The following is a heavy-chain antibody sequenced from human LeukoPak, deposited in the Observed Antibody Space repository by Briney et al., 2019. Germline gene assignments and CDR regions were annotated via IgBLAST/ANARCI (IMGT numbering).Heavy chain of an antibody. V-gene: IGHV1-2*02. D-gene: IGHD2-21*01. CDR3: ARKIPTRGDAFDI. J-gene: IGHJ3*02. CDR2: INPNSGGT. CDR1: GGTFSSYA. Sequence: ASVKVSCKASGGTFSSYAISWVRQAPGQGLEWMGWINPNSGGTNYAQKFQGRVTMTRDTSISTAYMELSRLRSDDTAVYYCARKIPTRGDAFDIWGQGTMVTVSS.